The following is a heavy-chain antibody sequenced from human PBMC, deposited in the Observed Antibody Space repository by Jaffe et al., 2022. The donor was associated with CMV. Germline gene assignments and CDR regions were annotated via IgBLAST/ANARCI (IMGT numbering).Heavy chain of an antibody. Sequence: EVQLVESGGGLVKPGRSLRLSCTASGFTFGDYAMSWFRQAPGKGLEWVGFIRSKAYGGTTEYAASVKGRFTISRDDSKSIAYLQMNSLKTEDTAVYYCTRDKPPNWNSPYYYYYYGMDVWGQGTTVTVSS. CDR3: TRDKPPNWNSPYYYYYYGMDV. CDR2: IRSKAYGGTT. J-gene: IGHJ6*02. D-gene: IGHD1-7*01. CDR1: GFTFGDYA. V-gene: IGHV3-49*05.